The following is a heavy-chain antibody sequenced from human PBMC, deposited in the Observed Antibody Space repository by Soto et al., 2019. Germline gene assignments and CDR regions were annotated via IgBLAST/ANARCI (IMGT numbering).Heavy chain of an antibody. D-gene: IGHD3-10*01. CDR1: GFTFSGYS. Sequence: GGSLRLSCAASGFTFSGYSMNWVRQAPGKGLEWVSSISSGSNYIYYAGSVKGRFTISRDSAKNSLYLQMNSLRAEDTAVYYCARDPYGSGSYYYDYWGQGTLVTVSS. J-gene: IGHJ4*02. V-gene: IGHV3-21*01. CDR3: ARDPYGSGSYYYDY. CDR2: ISSGSNYI.